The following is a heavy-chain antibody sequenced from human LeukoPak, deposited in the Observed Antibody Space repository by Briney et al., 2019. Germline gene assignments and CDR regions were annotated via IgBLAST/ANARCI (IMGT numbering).Heavy chain of an antibody. CDR3: AKGAVGATVLNYFDY. V-gene: IGHV3-30*18. J-gene: IGHJ4*02. CDR2: ISYDGSNK. D-gene: IGHD1-26*01. Sequence: PGRSLRLSCAASGFTFSSYAMHWVRQAPGKGLELVALISYDGSNKFYADSAKGRFTISRDNSKNTLYLQMNSLRAEDTAVYYCAKGAVGATVLNYFDYWGQGTLVTVSS. CDR1: GFTFSSYA.